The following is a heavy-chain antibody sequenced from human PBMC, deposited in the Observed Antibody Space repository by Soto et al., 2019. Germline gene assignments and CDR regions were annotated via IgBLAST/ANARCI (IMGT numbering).Heavy chain of an antibody. V-gene: IGHV3-33*01. D-gene: IGHD3-10*01. J-gene: IGHJ6*02. CDR1: GFTFSSYG. Sequence: QVQLVESGGGVVQPGRSLRLSCAASGFTFSSYGMHWVRQAPGKGLEWVAVIWYDGSNKYYADSVKGRFTISRDNSKNPLYLQMNSLRAEDTAVYYCARGSGRITMVRGVIYYYGMDVWGQGTTVTVSS. CDR2: IWYDGSNK. CDR3: ARGSGRITMVRGVIYYYGMDV.